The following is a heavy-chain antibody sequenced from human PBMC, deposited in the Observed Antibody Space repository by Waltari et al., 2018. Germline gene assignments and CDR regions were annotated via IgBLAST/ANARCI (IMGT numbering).Heavy chain of an antibody. CDR1: GGSISSGDYY. J-gene: IGHJ4*02. CDR2: IYYSGST. CDR3: AREGRVQFSSPPDY. Sequence: QVQLQESGPGLVKPSQTLSLTCTVSGGSISSGDYYWTLIRQPPGKGLEWIGYIYYSGSTYYNPSLKSRVTISVDTSKNQFSLKLSSVTAADTAVYYCAREGRVQFSSPPDYWGQGTLVTVSS. V-gene: IGHV4-30-4*08. D-gene: IGHD2-2*01.